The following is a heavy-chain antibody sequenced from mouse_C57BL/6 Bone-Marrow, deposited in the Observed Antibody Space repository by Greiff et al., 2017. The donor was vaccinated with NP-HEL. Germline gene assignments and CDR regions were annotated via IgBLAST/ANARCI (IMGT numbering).Heavy chain of an antibody. D-gene: IGHD2-4*01. V-gene: IGHV1-20*01. CDR1: GYSFTGYF. Sequence: VQLQQSGPELVKPGDSVKISCKASGYSFTGYFMNWVMQSHGKSLEWIGRINPYNGDTFYNQKFKGKATLTVDKSSSTAHMELRSLTSEDSAVYYCARYYDYEGYYFDYWGQGTTLTVSS. CDR3: ARYYDYEGYYFDY. CDR2: INPYNGDT. J-gene: IGHJ2*01.